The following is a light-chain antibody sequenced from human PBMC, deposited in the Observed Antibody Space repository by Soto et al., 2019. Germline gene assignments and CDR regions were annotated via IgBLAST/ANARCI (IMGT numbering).Light chain of an antibody. J-gene: IGKJ1*01. CDR1: QSVSSS. CDR2: DTS. V-gene: IGKV3-15*01. Sequence: EIVVTQSPATLSVSPGERVTLSCRASQSVSSSLAWYQQRPGQAPRLLIYDTSTRAAGISARFSGSGSGTEFTLTISSLQSEDFAVYYCQQYIDWPPGTFGQATAVAIK. CDR3: QQYIDWPPGT.